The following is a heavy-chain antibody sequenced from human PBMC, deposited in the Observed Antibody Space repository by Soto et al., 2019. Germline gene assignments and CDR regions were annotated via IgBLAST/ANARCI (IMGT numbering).Heavy chain of an antibody. CDR3: AKDLNCSGGSCYSNPDY. V-gene: IGHV3-30*18. CDR1: GFTFSSYG. J-gene: IGHJ4*02. CDR2: ISYDGSNK. D-gene: IGHD2-15*01. Sequence: GGSLRLSCAASGFTFSSYGMHWVRQAPGKGLEWVAVISYDGSNKYYADSVKGRFTISRDNSKNTLYLQMNSLRAEDTAVYYCAKDLNCSGGSCYSNPDYWGQGTLVTV.